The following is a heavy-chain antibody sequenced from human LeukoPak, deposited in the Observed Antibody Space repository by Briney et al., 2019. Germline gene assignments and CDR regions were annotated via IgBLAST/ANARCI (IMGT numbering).Heavy chain of an antibody. J-gene: IGHJ6*03. CDR2: IYYSGST. D-gene: IGHD2-21*02. CDR1: GGSISSSSYY. Sequence: PSETLSLTCTVSGGSISSSSYYWGWIRQPPGKGLEWIGSIYYSGSTYYNPSLKSRVTISVDTSKNQFSLKLSSVTAADTAVYYCARSPLTANLYYYYYMDVWGKATTVTVSS. V-gene: IGHV4-39*07. CDR3: ARSPLTANLYYYYYMDV.